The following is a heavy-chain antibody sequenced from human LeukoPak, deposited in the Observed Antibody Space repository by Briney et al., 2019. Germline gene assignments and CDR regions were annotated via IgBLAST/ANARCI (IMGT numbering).Heavy chain of an antibody. J-gene: IGHJ4*02. V-gene: IGHV3-74*01. Sequence: GGSLRLSCAASGFTFSSYWMHWVRQAPGKGLVWVSRINSDGSSTYYADSVKGRFTISRDNSKNTLYLQMNSLRAEDTAVYYCAKGNGDYRYAPFDYWGQGTLVTVSS. CDR2: INSDGSST. CDR1: GFTFSSYW. CDR3: AKGNGDYRYAPFDY. D-gene: IGHD4-17*01.